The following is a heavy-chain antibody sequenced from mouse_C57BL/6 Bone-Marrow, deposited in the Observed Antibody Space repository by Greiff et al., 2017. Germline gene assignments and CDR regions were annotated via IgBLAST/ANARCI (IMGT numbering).Heavy chain of an antibody. Sequence: VQLQQSGAELVKPGASVKISCKASGYAFSSYWMNWVKQRPGKGLEWIGQIYPGDGDTNYNGKFKGKATLTADKSSSTAYMQLSSLTSEDSAVYFCARVITTVVAHWYFDGWGTGTTVTVSS. J-gene: IGHJ1*03. V-gene: IGHV1-80*01. D-gene: IGHD1-1*01. CDR1: GYAFSSYW. CDR3: ARVITTVVAHWYFDG. CDR2: IYPGDGDT.